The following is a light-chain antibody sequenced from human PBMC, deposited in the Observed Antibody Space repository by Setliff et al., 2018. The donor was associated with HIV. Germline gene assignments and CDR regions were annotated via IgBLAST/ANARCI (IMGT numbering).Light chain of an antibody. Sequence: SALTQPASVSGSPGQSITISCTGTSSDVGGYSYVSWYQQHPGKAHKLIIYEVRNRPSGVSNRFSGSKSGKTASLTISGLQAEDEADYYCSPYAITNTLPFGTGTKVTVL. J-gene: IGLJ1*01. V-gene: IGLV2-14*01. CDR1: SSDVGGYSY. CDR3: SPYAITNTLP. CDR2: EVR.